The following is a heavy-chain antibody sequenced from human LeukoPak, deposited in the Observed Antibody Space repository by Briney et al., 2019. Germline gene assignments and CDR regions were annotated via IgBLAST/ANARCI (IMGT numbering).Heavy chain of an antibody. D-gene: IGHD3-22*01. Sequence: GASVKVSCKASGCTFTSYDINWVRQATGQGLEWMGWMNPNSGNTGYAQKFQGRVTMTRNTSISTAYMELSSLRSEDTAVYYCVMAYYDSSGYYPQARLDYWGQGTLVTVSS. CDR3: VMAYYDSSGYYPQARLDY. CDR1: GCTFTSYD. CDR2: MNPNSGNT. J-gene: IGHJ4*02. V-gene: IGHV1-8*01.